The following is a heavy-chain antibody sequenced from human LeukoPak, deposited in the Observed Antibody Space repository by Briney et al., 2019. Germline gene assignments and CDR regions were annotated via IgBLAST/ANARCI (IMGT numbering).Heavy chain of an antibody. CDR2: IYSGGDT. V-gene: IGHV3-66*01. D-gene: IGHD6-19*01. CDR1: GFTFSSYA. Sequence: GGSLRLSCAASGFTFSSYAMSWVRQAPGKGLEWVSVIYSGGDTYYADSVKGRFTISRDTSKNTLYLQMNSLRVEDTAVYYCARGLYTSGWNDYWGQGTLVTVSS. CDR3: ARGLYTSGWNDY. J-gene: IGHJ4*02.